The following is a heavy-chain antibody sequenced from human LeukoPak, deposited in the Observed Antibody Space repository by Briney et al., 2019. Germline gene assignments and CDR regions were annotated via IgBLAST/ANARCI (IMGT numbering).Heavy chain of an antibody. J-gene: IGHJ6*02. CDR1: GFTFSSYA. Sequence: GGSLRPSCAASGFTFSSYAMHWVRQAPGKGLEWVAVISYDGSNKYYADSVKGRFTISRDNSKNALYLQMNSLRAEDTAVYYCARIAAAGTRYYYYGMDVWGQGTTVTVSS. CDR3: ARIAAAGTRYYYYGMDV. D-gene: IGHD6-13*01. CDR2: ISYDGSNK. V-gene: IGHV3-30-3*01.